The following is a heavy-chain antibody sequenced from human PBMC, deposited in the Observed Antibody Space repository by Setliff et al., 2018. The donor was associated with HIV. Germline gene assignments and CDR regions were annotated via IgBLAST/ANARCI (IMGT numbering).Heavy chain of an antibody. CDR3: ARRPYYDSWSGHQAFDI. D-gene: IGHD3-3*01. V-gene: IGHV5-51*01. Sequence: PGESLKISCKGSRYSFTNYWIGWVRQMPGKGLEWMGIIYPGDSDTRYSPAFQGQVTISADKSISTAYLHWSSLKASDTAIYYCARRPYYDSWSGHQAFDIWGQGTMVTVSS. CDR2: IYPGDSDT. J-gene: IGHJ3*02. CDR1: RYSFTNYW.